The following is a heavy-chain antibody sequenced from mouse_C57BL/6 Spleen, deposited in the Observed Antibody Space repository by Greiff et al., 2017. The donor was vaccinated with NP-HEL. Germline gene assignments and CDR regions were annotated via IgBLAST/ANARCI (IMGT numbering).Heavy chain of an antibody. CDR1: GYTFTDYE. V-gene: IGHV1-15*01. J-gene: IGHJ3*01. CDR2: IDPETGGT. Sequence: VQLQQSGAELVRPGASVTLSCKASGYTFTDYEMHWVKQTPVHGLEWIGAIDPETGGTAYNQKFKGKAILTADKSSSTAYMELRSLTSEDSAVYYCTRWNDYDEGRFAYWGQGTLVTVSA. CDR3: TRWNDYDEGRFAY. D-gene: IGHD2-4*01.